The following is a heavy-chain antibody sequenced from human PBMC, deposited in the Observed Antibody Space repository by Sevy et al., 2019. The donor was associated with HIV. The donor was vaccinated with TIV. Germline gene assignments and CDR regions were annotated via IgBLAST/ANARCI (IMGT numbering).Heavy chain of an antibody. D-gene: IGHD2-8*01. J-gene: IGHJ4*02. Sequence: GGYLRLSCAASGFTFSKYSMSWVRQPPGKGLEWVSTLSFGCGEINYADSVNGRFTISRDNSKSSVYLQMNNLGPEDTAVYYCAREGCTKPHDYWGQGTLVTVSS. V-gene: IGHV3-23*01. CDR2: LSFGCGEI. CDR1: GFTFSKYS. CDR3: AREGCTKPHDY.